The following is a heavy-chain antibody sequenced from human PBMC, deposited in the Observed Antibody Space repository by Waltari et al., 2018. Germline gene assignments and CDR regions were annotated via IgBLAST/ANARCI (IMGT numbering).Heavy chain of an antibody. CDR1: GFTFGDYA. Sequence: EVQLVESGGGLVQPGRSLRLSCTASGFTFGDYAMRWFRQAPGKGREWVGFIGSKAYGWTTEYAASVKGRFTISRDDSKSIAYLQMNSLKTEDTAVYYCTREPVYSSSWRVDYCGQGTLVTVSS. CDR3: TREPVYSSSWRVDY. V-gene: IGHV3-49*03. J-gene: IGHJ4*02. CDR2: IGSKAYGWTT. D-gene: IGHD6-13*01.